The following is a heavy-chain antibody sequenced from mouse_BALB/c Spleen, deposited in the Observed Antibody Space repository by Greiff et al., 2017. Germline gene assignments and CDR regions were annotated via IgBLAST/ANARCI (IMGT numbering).Heavy chain of an antibody. CDR1: GYSFTGYT. CDR2: INPYNGGT. V-gene: IGHV1-18*01. CDR3: ARALYYGYDGGYAMDY. J-gene: IGHJ4*01. Sequence: EVQLQQSGPELVKPGASMKISCKASGYSFTGYTMNWVKQSHGKNLEWIGLINPYNGGTSYNQKFKGKATLTVDKSSSTAYMELLSLTSEDSAVYYCARALYYGYDGGYAMDYWGQGTSVTVSS. D-gene: IGHD2-2*01.